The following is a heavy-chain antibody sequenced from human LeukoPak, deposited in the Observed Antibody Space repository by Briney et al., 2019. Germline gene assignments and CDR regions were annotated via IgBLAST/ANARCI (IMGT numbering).Heavy chain of an antibody. CDR2: IYHSGST. Sequence: SETLSLTCTVSGYSISSGYYWGWIRQPPGKGLEWIGSIYHSGSTYYNPSLKSRVTISVDTSKNQFSLRLSSVTAADTAVYYCARLPTVTFFDHWGQGTLVTVSS. J-gene: IGHJ4*02. CDR3: ARLPTVTFFDH. D-gene: IGHD4-17*01. CDR1: GYSISSGYY. V-gene: IGHV4-38-2*02.